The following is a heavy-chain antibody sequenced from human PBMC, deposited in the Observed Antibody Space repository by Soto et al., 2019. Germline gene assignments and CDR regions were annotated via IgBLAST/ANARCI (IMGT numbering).Heavy chain of an antibody. V-gene: IGHV3-9*01. Sequence: SLRLSCAASGFTFDDYAMHWVRQVPGKGLEWVSGINGNSGSIGYGDSVKGRFAISRDNAKNSLHLQMNSLSAEDTDFYYCVKDESINWYSGQSRHWGQGTLVTVSS. CDR2: INGNSGSI. CDR3: VKDESINWYSGQSRH. D-gene: IGHD6-13*01. J-gene: IGHJ1*01. CDR1: GFTFDDYA.